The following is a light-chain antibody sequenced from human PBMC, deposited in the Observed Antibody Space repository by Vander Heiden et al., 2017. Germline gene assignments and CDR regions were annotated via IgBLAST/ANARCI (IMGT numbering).Light chain of an antibody. J-gene: IGKJ1*01. CDR1: QSVSSSY. V-gene: IGKV3-20*01. CDR3: QQYGSSPET. Sequence: EIVLTPSPGPLSLSPGESATLSCRASQSVSSSYLAWYQQKPGQAPRLLIYGASSRATGIPDRFSGSGSGTDFTLTISRLEPEDFAVYYCQQYGSSPETFGQGTKVEIK. CDR2: GAS.